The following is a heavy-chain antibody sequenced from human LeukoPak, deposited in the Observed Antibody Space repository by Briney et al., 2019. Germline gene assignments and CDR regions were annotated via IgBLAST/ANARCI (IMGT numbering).Heavy chain of an antibody. D-gene: IGHD6-19*01. CDR3: ARSDDSSGLCFDY. J-gene: IGHJ4*02. V-gene: IGHV3-11*03. CDR1: GFTFSDYY. CDR2: ISSSSSYT. Sequence: GGSLRLSCAASGFTFSDYYMSWIRQAPGKGLECVSYISSSSSYTNSPDSVKGRFTISRDNAKNPLNLQMNSLRAEDTAVYYCARSDDSSGLCFDYWGQGTLVTVSS.